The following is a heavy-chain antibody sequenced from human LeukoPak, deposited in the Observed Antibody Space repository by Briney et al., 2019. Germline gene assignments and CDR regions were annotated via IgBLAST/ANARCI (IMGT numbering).Heavy chain of an antibody. CDR3: AKSSDSSGWYLFDY. CDR1: GYTFTGYY. V-gene: IGHV1-2*04. D-gene: IGHD6-19*01. CDR2: INPNSGGT. Sequence: ASVKVSCKASGYTFTGYYMHWVRQAPGQGLEWMGWINPNSGGTNYAQRFQGWVTMTRDTSISTAYMELSRLRSDDTAVYYCAKSSDSSGWYLFDYWGQGTLVTVSS. J-gene: IGHJ4*02.